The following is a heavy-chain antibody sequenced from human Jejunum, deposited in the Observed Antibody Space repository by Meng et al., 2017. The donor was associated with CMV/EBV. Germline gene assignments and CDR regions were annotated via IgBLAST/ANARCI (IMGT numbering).Heavy chain of an antibody. CDR1: FTFSSYW. J-gene: IGHJ2*01. V-gene: IGHV3-74*01. CDR3: AREKMDSQWLLRYLDF. CDR2: VSPDGSSA. Sequence: FTFSSYWMHWVRQVPGKGLVWVSRVSPDGSSADYADFVKGRFTISRDNAKNTVYLQLSSLRAEDMAVYYCAREKMDSQWLLRYLDFWGRGTLVTVSS. D-gene: IGHD6-19*01.